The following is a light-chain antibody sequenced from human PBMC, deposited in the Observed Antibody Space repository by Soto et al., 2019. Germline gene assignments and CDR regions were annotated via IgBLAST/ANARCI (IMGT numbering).Light chain of an antibody. CDR3: QQYDKWPRT. J-gene: IGKJ1*01. CDR1: QSVRSSY. Sequence: EIVLSQSPGTLSLSPGERATLSCRASQSVRSSYLAWYQQKPGQAPRLLIYDASARATGIPDRFSGGGSGAEYTLTISSLQSEDFAVYYCQQYDKWPRTFGQGTKVDIK. CDR2: DAS. V-gene: IGKV3-20*01.